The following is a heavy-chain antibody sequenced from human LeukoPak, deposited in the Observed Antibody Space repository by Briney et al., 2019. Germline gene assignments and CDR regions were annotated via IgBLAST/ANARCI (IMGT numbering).Heavy chain of an antibody. CDR2: IYTSGST. J-gene: IGHJ4*02. CDR3: ARPTNRYGSGSYYLRY. D-gene: IGHD3-10*01. V-gene: IGHV4-4*07. CDR1: GGSISSYY. Sequence: SETLSLTCTVSGGSISSYYWSWIRQPAGKGLEWIGRIYTSGSTNYNPSLKSRVTMSVDTSKNQFSLKLSSVTAADTAVYYCARPTNRYGSGSYYLRYWGQGTLVTVSS.